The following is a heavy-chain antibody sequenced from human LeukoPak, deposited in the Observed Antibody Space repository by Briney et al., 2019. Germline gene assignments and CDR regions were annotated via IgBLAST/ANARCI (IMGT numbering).Heavy chain of an antibody. CDR2: ISWNSGSI. V-gene: IGHV3-9*01. CDR3: AKDMGRYNWNYLDY. D-gene: IGHD1-20*01. Sequence: SLRLSCAASGFTFDDYAMHWVRQAPGKGLEWVSGISWNSGSIGYADSVKGRFTISRDNAKNSLYLQMNSLRAEDTALYYCAKDMGRYNWNYLDYWGQGTLVTVSS. J-gene: IGHJ4*02. CDR1: GFTFDDYA.